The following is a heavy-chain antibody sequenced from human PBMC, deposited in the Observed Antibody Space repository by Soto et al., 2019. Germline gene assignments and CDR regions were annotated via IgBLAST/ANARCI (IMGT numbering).Heavy chain of an antibody. J-gene: IGHJ4*02. CDR3: ARGDSGRNLFSLSLFHY. V-gene: IGHV3-23*01. CDR1: GFTFSNYA. CDR2: ISGSGGTT. Sequence: GGSLRLSCAASGFTFSNYAMAWVRQAPGKGLEWVSHISGSGGTTNYADYVKGRFTISRDNSKSTLFLQMNSLRAEDTAVYFWARGDSGRNLFSLSLFHYWGKGTLVPV. D-gene: IGHD1-26*01.